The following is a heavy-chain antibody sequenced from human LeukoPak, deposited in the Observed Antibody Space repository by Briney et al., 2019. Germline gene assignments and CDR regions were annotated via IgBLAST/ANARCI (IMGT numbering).Heavy chain of an antibody. CDR3: ARGDILTGYYNPHYYYGMDV. CDR1: GGSISSSNW. J-gene: IGHJ6*04. CDR2: IYHSGST. D-gene: IGHD3-9*01. V-gene: IGHV4-4*02. Sequence: PSGTLSLTCAVSGGSISSSNWWSWVRQPPGKGLEWIGEIYHSGSTNYNPSLKSRVTISVDTSKNQFSLKLSSVTAADTAVYYCARGDILTGYYNPHYYYGMDVWGKGTTVTVSS.